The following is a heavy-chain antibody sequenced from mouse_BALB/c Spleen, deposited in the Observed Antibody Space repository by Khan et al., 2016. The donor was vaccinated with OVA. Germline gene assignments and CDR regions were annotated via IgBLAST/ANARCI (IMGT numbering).Heavy chain of an antibody. J-gene: IGHJ2*01. CDR2: ISYSGST. Sequence: EVQLVESGPGLVKPSQSLSLTCTVTGYSITSDYAWNWIRQFPGNKLEWMGHISYSGSTCYKPSLKSRISITRDTSKNQFFLQLNSVTTEDTATYYCARSIMANWGQGTTLTVSS. CDR3: ARSIMAN. CDR1: GYSITSDYA. V-gene: IGHV3-2*02.